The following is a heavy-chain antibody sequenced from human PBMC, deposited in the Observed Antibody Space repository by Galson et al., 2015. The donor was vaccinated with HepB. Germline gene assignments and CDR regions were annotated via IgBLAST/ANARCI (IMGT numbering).Heavy chain of an antibody. CDR1: GFTFSSYA. Sequence: SLRLSCAASGFTFSSYAMSWVRQAPGKGLEWVSAISGSGGSTYYADSVKGRFTISRDNSKNTLYLQMNSLRAEDTAVYYCAKDRGYSSSWFDYWGQGTLVTVSS. CDR3: AKDRGYSSSWFDY. D-gene: IGHD6-13*01. CDR2: ISGSGGST. J-gene: IGHJ4*02. V-gene: IGHV3-23*01.